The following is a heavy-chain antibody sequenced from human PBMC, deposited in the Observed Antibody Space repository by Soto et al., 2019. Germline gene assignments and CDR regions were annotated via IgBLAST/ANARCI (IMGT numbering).Heavy chain of an antibody. D-gene: IGHD1-26*01. CDR3: ARPIQCYLDPSAQSAWFDP. CDR2: IIPIFSTP. J-gene: IGHJ5*02. V-gene: IGHV1-69*12. Sequence: QVQLVQSGAEVKKPGSSVKVSCKTSGGTFGSYAISWVRQAPGQGLEWMGGIIPIFSTPNYAQNFQGRVTIPADESTSTAYMELNSLRSEDTAVYYCARPIQCYLDPSAQSAWFDPWGQGTLVTVSS. CDR1: GGTFGSYA.